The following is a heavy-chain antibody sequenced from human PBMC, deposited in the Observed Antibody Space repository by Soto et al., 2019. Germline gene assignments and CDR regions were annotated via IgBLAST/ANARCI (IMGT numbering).Heavy chain of an antibody. Sequence: QITLKESGPTLVKPTQTLTLTCTFSGFSLSTSGVGVGWIRQPPGKALEWLALIYWDDDKGYSPSLKSRLTITKDTSKNQVVLTMTNMDPVDTATYYCAHRQRSDFWSGYLTWGQGTLVTVSS. CDR1: GFSLSTSGVG. D-gene: IGHD3-3*01. CDR2: IYWDDDK. CDR3: AHRQRSDFWSGYLT. V-gene: IGHV2-5*02. J-gene: IGHJ5*02.